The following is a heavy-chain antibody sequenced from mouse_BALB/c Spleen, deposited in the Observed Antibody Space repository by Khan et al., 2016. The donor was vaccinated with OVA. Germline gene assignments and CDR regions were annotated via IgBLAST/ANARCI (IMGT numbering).Heavy chain of an antibody. CDR3: ARLAYYYNSEGVAY. Sequence: EVELVESGGDLVKPGGSLKLSCVASGFTFSTYGMSWVRQTPDMRLEWVATISSGGHYTYYPDSVKGRFTISRDNAKNTLYLQMSSLKSEDTAIYYCARLAYYYNSEGVAYWGQGTLVTVSA. CDR2: ISSGGHYT. J-gene: IGHJ3*01. V-gene: IGHV5-6*01. CDR1: GFTFSTYG. D-gene: IGHD1-1*01.